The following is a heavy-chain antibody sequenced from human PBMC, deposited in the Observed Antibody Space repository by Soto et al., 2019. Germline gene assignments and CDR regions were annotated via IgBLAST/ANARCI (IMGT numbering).Heavy chain of an antibody. V-gene: IGHV3-30*19. CDR1: GLNFRSHD. CDR2: ITYDGSNK. Sequence: GGSLRLSCVVSGLNFRSHDMNWVRQPPGKGLEWVSDITYDGSNKYYADSVKGRFTISRDNSKNTLYLQMNSLRAEDTAVYYCARHNRDYYYYGMDVWGQGTTVTVSS. CDR3: ARHNRDYYYYGMDV. J-gene: IGHJ6*02. D-gene: IGHD1-1*01.